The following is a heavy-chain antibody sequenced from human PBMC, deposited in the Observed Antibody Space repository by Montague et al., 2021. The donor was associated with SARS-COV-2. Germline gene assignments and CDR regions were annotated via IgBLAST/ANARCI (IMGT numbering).Heavy chain of an antibody. J-gene: IGHJ3*02. V-gene: IGHV4-39*01. Sequence: SETLSLTCTVSGGSITRKYYWGWIRQPPGKGLEWVGNIYYSGTTFINPSLESRVTISVDASKTQFSLNLTSVTAADTAVYYCARPLVRGVPKAFDIWGQGASVIVSS. CDR3: ARPLVRGVPKAFDI. D-gene: IGHD3-10*01. CDR1: GGSITRKYY. CDR2: IYYSGTT.